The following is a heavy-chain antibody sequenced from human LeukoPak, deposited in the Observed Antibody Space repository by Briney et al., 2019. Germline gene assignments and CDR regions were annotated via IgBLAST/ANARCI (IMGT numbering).Heavy chain of an antibody. J-gene: IGHJ6*03. V-gene: IGHV1-8*03. CDR2: MNPNSGNT. CDR3: ARRAVGNSNYYSMDV. CDR1: GCTFSSYA. Sequence: SSVKVSCKASGCTFSSYAISWVRQPPGQGLEWMGWMNPNSGNTGYAQKFQGRDTITRNTSISTAFMELSSLRSEDTAVYYCARRAVGNSNYYSMDVWGKGTTVTVSS. D-gene: IGHD6-19*01.